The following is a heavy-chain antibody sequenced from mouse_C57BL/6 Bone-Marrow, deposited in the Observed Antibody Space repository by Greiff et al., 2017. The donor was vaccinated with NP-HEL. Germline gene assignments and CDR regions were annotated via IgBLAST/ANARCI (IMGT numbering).Heavy chain of an antibody. D-gene: IGHD1-1*01. CDR3: AIARGITTVDPSYWYFDV. Sequence: QVQLQQPGAELVKPGASVKVSCKASGYTFTSYWMHWVKQRPGQGLEWIGRIHPSDSDTNYNQKFKGKATLTVDKSSSTAYMQLSSLTSEDSAVYYCAIARGITTVDPSYWYFDVWGTGTTVTVSS. CDR2: IHPSDSDT. CDR1: GYTFTSYW. V-gene: IGHV1-74*01. J-gene: IGHJ1*03.